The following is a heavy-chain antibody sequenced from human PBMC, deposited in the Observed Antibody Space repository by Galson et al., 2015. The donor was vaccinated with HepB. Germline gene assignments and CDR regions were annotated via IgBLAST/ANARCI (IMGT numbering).Heavy chain of an antibody. V-gene: IGHV3-23*01. D-gene: IGHD3-3*01. CDR1: GFTFSSYA. Sequence: SLRLSCAASGFTFSSYAMSWVRQAPGKGLEWVSAISGSGGSTYYADSVKGRFTISRDNSKNTLYLQMNSLRAEDTAVYYCAKGHYDFWSGYYDLFDYWGQGTLVTVSS. CDR2: ISGSGGST. J-gene: IGHJ4*02. CDR3: AKGHYDFWSGYYDLFDY.